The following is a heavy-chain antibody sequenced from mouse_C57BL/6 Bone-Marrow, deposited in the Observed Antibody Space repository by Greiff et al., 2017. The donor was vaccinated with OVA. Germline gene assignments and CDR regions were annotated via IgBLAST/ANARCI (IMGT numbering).Heavy chain of an antibody. V-gene: IGHV5-9-1*02. CDR2: ISSGGDYI. D-gene: IGHD1-1*01. CDR3: TRDPRYYGSSYWYFDV. CDR1: GFTFSSYA. Sequence: EVKLVESGEGLVKPGGSLKLSCAASGFTFSSYAMSWVRQTPEKRLEWVAYISSGGDYIYYADTVKSRFTISRDNARNTLYLQMSSLKSEDTAMYYCTRDPRYYGSSYWYFDVWGKGTTVTVSS. J-gene: IGHJ1*03.